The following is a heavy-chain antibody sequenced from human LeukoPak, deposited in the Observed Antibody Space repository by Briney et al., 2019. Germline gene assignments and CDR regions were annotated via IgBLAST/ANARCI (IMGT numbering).Heavy chain of an antibody. D-gene: IGHD5-18*01. J-gene: IGHJ4*02. CDR2: IYHSGST. V-gene: IGHV4-30-2*01. CDR1: GGSISSGGYS. CDR3: ARGVGYSYGCDY. Sequence: SQTLSLTCAVSGGSISSGGYSWSWIRQPPGKGLEWIGYIYHSGSTYYNPSLKSRVTISVDTSKNQFSLKLSSVTAADTAVYYCARGVGYSYGCDYWGQGTLVTVSS.